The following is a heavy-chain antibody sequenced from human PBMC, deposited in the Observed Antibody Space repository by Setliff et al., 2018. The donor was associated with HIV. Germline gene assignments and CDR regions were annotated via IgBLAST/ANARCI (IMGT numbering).Heavy chain of an antibody. CDR3: VFGLRFSPFDN. Sequence: PSETLSLTCIVSGGSISGSSYYWGWIRQSPGKGLEWIGNMYYSGSTYHNPSLKSRVTISVDTSKNHLSLKLTSVTAADTGLYYCVFGLRFSPFDNWGQGTLVTVSS. CDR2: MYYSGST. CDR1: GGSISGSSYY. D-gene: IGHD5-12*01. J-gene: IGHJ4*02. V-gene: IGHV4-39*02.